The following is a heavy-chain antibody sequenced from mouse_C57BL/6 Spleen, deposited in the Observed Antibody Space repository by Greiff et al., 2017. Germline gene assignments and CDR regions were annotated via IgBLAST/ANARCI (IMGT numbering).Heavy chain of an antibody. Sequence: EVHLVESGGGLVQPGGSLKLSCAASGFTFSDYYMYWVRQTPEKRLEWVAYISNGGGSTYYPDTVKGRFTISRDNAKNTLYLQMSRLKSEDTAMYYCARRVYYGNYDYAMDDGGQGTSVTVAS. CDR2: ISNGGGST. CDR1: GFTFSDYY. D-gene: IGHD2-1*01. V-gene: IGHV5-12*01. J-gene: IGHJ4*01. CDR3: ARRVYYGNYDYAMDD.